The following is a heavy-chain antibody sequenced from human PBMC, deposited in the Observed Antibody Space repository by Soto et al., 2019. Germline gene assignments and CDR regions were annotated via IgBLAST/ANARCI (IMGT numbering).Heavy chain of an antibody. CDR3: TTYSKPYYDILTGYYYYYYYGMDV. CDR1: GFTFSNAW. D-gene: IGHD3-9*01. CDR2: IKSKTDGGTT. Sequence: EVQLVESGGGLVKPGGSLRLSCAASGFTFSNAWMNWVRQAPGKGLEWVGRIKSKTDGGTTDYAAPVKGRFTISRDDSKNTLYLQMNSLKTEDTAVYYCTTYSKPYYDILTGYYYYYYYGMDVWGQGTTVTVSS. V-gene: IGHV3-15*07. J-gene: IGHJ6*02.